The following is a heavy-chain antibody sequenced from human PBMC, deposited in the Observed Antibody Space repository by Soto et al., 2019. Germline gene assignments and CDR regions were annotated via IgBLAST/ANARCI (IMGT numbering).Heavy chain of an antibody. CDR3: ARDVTSSTYYYLSPGGFDP. Sequence: GGSLRLCCAASGFTFSSYSMNWVRQAPGKGLEWVSSISSSSSYIYYADSVKGRFTISRDNAKNSLYLQMNSLRAEDTAVYYCARDVTSSTYYYLSPGGFDPWGQGTLVTVSS. CDR2: ISSSSSYI. CDR1: GFTFSSYS. V-gene: IGHV3-21*01. J-gene: IGHJ5*02. D-gene: IGHD3-22*01.